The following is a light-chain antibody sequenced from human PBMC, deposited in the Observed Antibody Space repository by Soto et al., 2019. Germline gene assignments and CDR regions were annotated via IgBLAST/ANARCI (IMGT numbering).Light chain of an antibody. CDR3: CSYAASVML. CDR1: SSDVGVYSL. Sequence: QSALTQPRSVSGSPGQSVTISCTGTSSDVGVYSLVSWYQQHPGKAPKLIIYDVSQRPSGVPDRFSGSESGNTASLTISGLQADDEADYYCCSYAASVMLLGGGTKLTVL. V-gene: IGLV2-11*01. J-gene: IGLJ2*01. CDR2: DVS.